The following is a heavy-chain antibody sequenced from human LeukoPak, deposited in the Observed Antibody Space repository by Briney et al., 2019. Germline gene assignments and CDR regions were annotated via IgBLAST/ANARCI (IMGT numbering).Heavy chain of an antibody. D-gene: IGHD3-3*01. CDR3: ARGPHWRISDAFDI. Sequence: PGGSLRLSCAASGFTLSSYWMSWVRQAPGKGLERVPNIKQDGSDKYYVDSVKGRFTISRDNAKNSLYLQMNSLRAEDTAVYYCARGPHWRISDAFDIWGQGTMVTVSS. J-gene: IGHJ3*02. V-gene: IGHV3-7*01. CDR1: GFTLSSYW. CDR2: IKQDGSDK.